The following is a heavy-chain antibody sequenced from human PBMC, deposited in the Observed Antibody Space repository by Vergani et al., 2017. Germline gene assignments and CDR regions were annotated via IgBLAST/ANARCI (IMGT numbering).Heavy chain of an antibody. V-gene: IGHV3-23*01. CDR1: GFTFIMHA. CDR3: AKVGRSEVAGTFGAVDI. D-gene: IGHD6-19*01. J-gene: IGHJ3*02. Sequence: EVQLLESGGDLVQPGGSLRLSCAASGFTFIMHAMSWVRQAPGKVLEWVSTLSASDRRTHYADSVKGRFTISRDNSKNTLFLHMNSLRPEDTAVYYCAKVGRSEVAGTFGAVDIWGQGTMVTVSS. CDR2: LSASDRRT.